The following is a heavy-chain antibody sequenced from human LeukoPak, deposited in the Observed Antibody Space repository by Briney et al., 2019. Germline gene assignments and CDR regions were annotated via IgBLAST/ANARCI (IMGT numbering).Heavy chain of an antibody. D-gene: IGHD3-22*01. J-gene: IGHJ4*02. V-gene: IGHV3-30*18. CDR1: GVTFSSYN. CDR3: AKPRGLDYYDSSVILDY. CDR2: TSYDGSKK. Sequence: GGSLRLSCAASGVTFSSYNMQRVRQAPGKGLEWVAGTSYDGSKKFYADSVKGRFTISRDNSQNTLFLQMNSLRPEDTAVYYCAKPRGLDYYDSSVILDYWGQGTLVTVSS.